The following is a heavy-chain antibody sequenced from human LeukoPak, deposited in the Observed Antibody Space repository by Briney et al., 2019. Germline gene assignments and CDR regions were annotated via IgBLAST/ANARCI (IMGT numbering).Heavy chain of an antibody. Sequence: GGSLRLSCAPSGFTFSSYWMSWVRQAPGKGLEWVANIKQDGSEKYYVDSVKGRFTISRDNAKNSLYLQMNSLRADDTAVYYCARKGYGLDVWGKGTTVTVSS. CDR1: GFTFSSYW. D-gene: IGHD6-13*01. J-gene: IGHJ6*04. CDR2: IKQDGSEK. V-gene: IGHV3-7*03. CDR3: ARKGYGLDV.